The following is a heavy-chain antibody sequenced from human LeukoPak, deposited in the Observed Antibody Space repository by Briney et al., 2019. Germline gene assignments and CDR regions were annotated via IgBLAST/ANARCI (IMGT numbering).Heavy chain of an antibody. V-gene: IGHV3-9*01. CDR1: GFTFDDYA. Sequence: GGSLRLSCAASGFTFDDYAMHWVRQAPGKGLEWVSGISWNSGSIGYADSVKGRFTISRDNAKNSLYLQMNSLRAEDTALYYCAKGTMIVVVSPFDLWGRGTLVTVSS. J-gene: IGHJ2*01. CDR2: ISWNSGSI. D-gene: IGHD3-22*01. CDR3: AKGTMIVVVSPFDL.